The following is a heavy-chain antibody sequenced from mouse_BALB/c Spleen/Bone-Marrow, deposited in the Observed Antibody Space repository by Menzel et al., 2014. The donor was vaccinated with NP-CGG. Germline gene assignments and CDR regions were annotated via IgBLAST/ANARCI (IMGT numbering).Heavy chain of an antibody. D-gene: IGHD1-1*01. CDR3: ARVPLFRYGSSYGMDY. V-gene: IGHV2-9*02. Sequence: VQLQQSGPGLVAPSQSLSITCTVSGFSLTSYGVHWVRQPPGKGLEWLGVIWAGGSTNYNSALMSRLSISKDNSKSQVFLKINSLQTDDTAMYYCARVPLFRYGSSYGMDYWGQGTSVTVSS. J-gene: IGHJ4*01. CDR2: IWAGGST. CDR1: GFSLTSYG.